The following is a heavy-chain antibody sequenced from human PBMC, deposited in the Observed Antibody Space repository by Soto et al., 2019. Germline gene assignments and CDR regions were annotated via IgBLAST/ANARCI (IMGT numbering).Heavy chain of an antibody. CDR3: TRLHIVVVTASNWFDP. D-gene: IGHD2-21*02. CDR2: IKSKTDGGTT. J-gene: IGHJ5*02. Sequence: EVQLVESGGGLVKPGGSLRLSCAASGFTFSNAWMSWVRQAPGKGLEWVGRIKSKTDGGTTDYAAPVKGRFTISRDDSKHTLYLQMNSLKTEDTAVYYCTRLHIVVVTASNWFDPWGQGTLVTVSS. CDR1: GFTFSNAW. V-gene: IGHV3-15*01.